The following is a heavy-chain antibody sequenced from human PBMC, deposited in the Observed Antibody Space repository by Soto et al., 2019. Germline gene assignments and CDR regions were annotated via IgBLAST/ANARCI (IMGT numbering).Heavy chain of an antibody. Sequence: PGGSLRLSCAASGFTFRSYGMHWARPAPGKGLEWVAVISYDGSKKYYADSVKGRFTISSDNSKNTLYLQMDGLRAEDTAVYYCAKDRVLGSSSWPYYYYVMDVWGQGTTVTVSS. J-gene: IGHJ6*02. CDR1: GFTFRSYG. CDR2: ISYDGSKK. V-gene: IGHV3-30*18. CDR3: AKDRVLGSSSWPYYYYVMDV. D-gene: IGHD6-13*01.